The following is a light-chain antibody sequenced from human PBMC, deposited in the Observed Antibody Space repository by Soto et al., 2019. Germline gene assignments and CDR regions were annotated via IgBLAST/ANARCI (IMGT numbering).Light chain of an antibody. V-gene: IGLV2-14*01. CDR2: DVN. J-gene: IGLJ1*01. Sequence: QSVLTQPASVSGSPGQSITISCTGTSSDVGGYNLVSWYQQYPDKAPKLMIFDVNTRPSGVSNRFSGSKSGNTASLTISGHQAEDEADYYCSSYKSSNTLHYVFGTGTKLTVL. CDR1: SSDVGGYNL. CDR3: SSYKSSNTLHYV.